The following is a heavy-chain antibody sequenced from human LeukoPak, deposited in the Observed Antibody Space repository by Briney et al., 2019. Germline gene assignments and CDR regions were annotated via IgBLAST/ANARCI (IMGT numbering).Heavy chain of an antibody. CDR2: IYYSGST. V-gene: IGHV4-31*03. Sequence: PSETLSLTCTVSGGSISSGGYYWSWIRQHPGKGLEWIGYIYYSGSTNYNPSLKSRVTISVDTSKNPFSLKLSSVTAADTAVYYCARTYMTSARFDPWGQGTLVTVSS. D-gene: IGHD2-21*02. J-gene: IGHJ5*02. CDR1: GGSISSGGYY. CDR3: ARTYMTSARFDP.